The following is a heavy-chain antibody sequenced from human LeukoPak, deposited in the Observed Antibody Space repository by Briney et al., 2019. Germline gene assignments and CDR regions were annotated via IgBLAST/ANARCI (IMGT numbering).Heavy chain of an antibody. CDR1: GFTFSSYT. Sequence: PGGSLRLSCAASGFTFSSYTMTWVRQAPGRGLEWVPYISSSSSTIYHADSVKGRFTISRDNAKNSLYLQMNSLRDEDTAVYYCASDDSSGYFPRYWGQGTLVTVSS. D-gene: IGHD3-22*01. CDR3: ASDDSSGYFPRY. CDR2: ISSSSSTI. J-gene: IGHJ4*02. V-gene: IGHV3-48*02.